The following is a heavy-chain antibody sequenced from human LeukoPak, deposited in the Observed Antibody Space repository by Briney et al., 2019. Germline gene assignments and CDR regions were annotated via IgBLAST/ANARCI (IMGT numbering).Heavy chain of an antibody. Sequence: SETLSLTCTVSGGSISSGDYYWSWIRQPPGKGLEWIGYIYYSGSTYYNPSLKSRVTISVDRSKNQFSLKLSSVTAADTAVYCCARVGKGGVFDYWGQGTLVTVSS. V-gene: IGHV4-30-4*01. CDR1: GGSISSGDYY. CDR2: IYYSGST. J-gene: IGHJ4*02. CDR3: ARVGKGGVFDY.